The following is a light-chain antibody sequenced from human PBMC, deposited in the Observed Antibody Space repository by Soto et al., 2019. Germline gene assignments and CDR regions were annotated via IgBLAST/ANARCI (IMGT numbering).Light chain of an antibody. CDR2: NNN. CDR3: AAWDDSLKGYV. V-gene: IGLV1-44*01. CDR1: GSNTGSNT. J-gene: IGLJ1*01. Sequence: QSVLTQPPSASGTPGQRVTISCSGSGSNTGSNTVNWYQQLPGTAPKLLIYNNNQRPSGVPERFSGSKSGSSASLAISGLQSEDEADYYCAAWDDSLKGYVFGTGTKVTVL.